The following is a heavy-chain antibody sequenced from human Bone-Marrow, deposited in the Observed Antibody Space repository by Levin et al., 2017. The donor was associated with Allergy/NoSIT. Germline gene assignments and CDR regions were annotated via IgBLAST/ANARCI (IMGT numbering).Heavy chain of an antibody. CDR1: GFTFSSYA. J-gene: IGHJ4*02. CDR2: ISGSGGST. V-gene: IGHV3-23*01. Sequence: SCAASGFTFSSYAMSWVRQAPGKGLEWVSAISGSGGSTYYADSVKGRFTISRDNSKNTLYLQMNSLRAEDTAVYYCAKDLSSLLYGDYVWVTGGSPHTYWGQGTLVTVSS. CDR3: AKDLSSLLYGDYVWVTGGSPHTY. D-gene: IGHD4-17*01.